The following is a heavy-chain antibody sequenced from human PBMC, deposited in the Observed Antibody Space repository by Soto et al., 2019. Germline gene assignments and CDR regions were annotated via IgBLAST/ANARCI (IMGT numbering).Heavy chain of an antibody. CDR3: VRIRSGYSPSSYYYGLDV. V-gene: IGHV2-70*01. J-gene: IGHJ6*02. CDR2: IDWEDNK. D-gene: IGHD3-3*01. CDR1: GFSLSADGMC. Sequence: XGPTLVNPTQTLTLTCSFSGFSLSADGMCVSWIRQPPGKALEWLALIDWEDNKFYNTPLKTRLTLSKDTSKNQVVLTMTDMDPVDTATYYCVRIRSGYSPSSYYYGLDVWGQGTTVTVSS.